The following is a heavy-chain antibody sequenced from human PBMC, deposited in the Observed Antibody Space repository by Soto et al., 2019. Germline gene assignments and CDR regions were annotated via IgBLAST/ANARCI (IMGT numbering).Heavy chain of an antibody. CDR3: TRFKYYDILTGYRRGFTFDY. Sequence: GGSLRLSCSASGFTFGDYAMSWFRQAPGKGLEWVGFIRSKAYGGTTEYAASVKGRFTISRDDSKSIAYLQMNSLKTEDTAVYYCTRFKYYDILTGYRRGFTFDYWGQGTLVTVSS. D-gene: IGHD3-9*01. J-gene: IGHJ4*02. CDR1: GFTFGDYA. V-gene: IGHV3-49*03. CDR2: IRSKAYGGTT.